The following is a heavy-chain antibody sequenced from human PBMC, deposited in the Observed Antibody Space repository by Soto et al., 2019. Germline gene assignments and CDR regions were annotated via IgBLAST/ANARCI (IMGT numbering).Heavy chain of an antibody. J-gene: IGHJ4*02. CDR2: INPILDST. D-gene: IGHD6-25*01. V-gene: IGHV1-69*09. CDR3: ATMKRARLDS. Sequence: QEQVVQSGPAMKEPGSSVKVSCRASGIMSSGYGFSWVRQAPGQGLEWVGMINPILDSTHYAQNLQDRVYLSVDKSRDTAYLEVTSLRLEDTGIYFCATMKRARLDSWGRGTVVTVSS. CDR1: GIMSSGYG.